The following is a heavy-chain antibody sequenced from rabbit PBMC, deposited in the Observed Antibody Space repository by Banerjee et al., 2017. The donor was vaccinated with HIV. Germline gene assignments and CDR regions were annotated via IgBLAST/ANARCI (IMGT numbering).Heavy chain of an antibody. Sequence: QEQLVEYGGDLVQPEGSLTLTCTASGLDFSSSYWICWVRQAPGKGLEWIACIYAGSSDITHYASWAQGRFTISKTSSTTVTLQMTSLTAADTATYFCAREGYSYGDYGDSLYINLWGPGTLVTVS. CDR3: AREGYSYGDYGDSLYINL. V-gene: IGHV1S45*01. CDR1: GLDFSSSYW. D-gene: IGHD2-1*01. CDR2: IYAGSSDIT. J-gene: IGHJ4*01.